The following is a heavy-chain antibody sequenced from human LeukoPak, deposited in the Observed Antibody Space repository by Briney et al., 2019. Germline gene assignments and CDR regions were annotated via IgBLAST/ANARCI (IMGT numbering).Heavy chain of an antibody. CDR1: GFSLSGYW. CDR3: ARDPRNVGLAP. J-gene: IGHJ5*02. CDR2: NNGDGSTT. Sequence: GGSLRLSCVASGFSLSGYWMYWVRQAPGKGLMYISRNNGDGSTTNYADVVKGRFTMSGDNVKNTLCLQMNSLRVEDTAVYYCARDPRNVGLAPWGQGTLVTVSS. D-gene: IGHD2-15*01. V-gene: IGHV3-74*01.